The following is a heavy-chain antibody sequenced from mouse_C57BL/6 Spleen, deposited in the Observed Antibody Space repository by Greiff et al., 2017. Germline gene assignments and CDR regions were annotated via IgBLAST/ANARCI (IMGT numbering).Heavy chain of an antibody. D-gene: IGHD2-5*01. CDR2: IDPSDSDT. CDR3: ARSTSYYSNPWVAY. CDR1: GYTFPRYW. J-gene: IGHJ3*01. V-gene: IGHV1-52*01. Sequence: QVQLQQPGAELVRPGSSVKLSCKASGYTFPRYWMHWVKQRPIQGLEWIGNIDPSDSDTHYNQKFKDKAPLTVDKSSSTAYMQRSSLTSEDSAVYYGARSTSYYSNPWVAYWGQGTLVTVAA.